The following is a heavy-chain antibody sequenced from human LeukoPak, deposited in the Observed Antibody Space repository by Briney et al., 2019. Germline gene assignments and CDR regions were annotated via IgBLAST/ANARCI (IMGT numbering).Heavy chain of an antibody. J-gene: IGHJ4*02. CDR1: GFTFSSYG. Sequence: HPGRSLRLSCAASGFTFSSYGMHWVRQAPGKGLEWVAFIYYDGSNIYYADYVKGRFTISRDISKNTLYLQMDSLRAEDTAVYYCARDRLSRFSDYWGQGTLVTVSS. CDR3: ARDRLSRFSDY. CDR2: IYYDGSNI. V-gene: IGHV3-33*08. D-gene: IGHD2/OR15-2a*01.